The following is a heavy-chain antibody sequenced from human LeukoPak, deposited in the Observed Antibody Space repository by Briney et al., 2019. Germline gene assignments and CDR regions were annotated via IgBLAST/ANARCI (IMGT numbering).Heavy chain of an antibody. D-gene: IGHD6-13*01. V-gene: IGHV1-69*13. CDR2: IIPIFGTA. J-gene: IGHJ6*03. CDR3: ARDHSNIAAAEAHHMDV. CDR1: GGTFSSYA. Sequence: SVKVSCKASGGTFSSYAISWVRQAPGQRLEWMGGIIPIFGTANYAQKFQGRVTITADESTSTAYMELSSLRSEDTAVYYCARDHSNIAAAEAHHMDVWGKGTTVTVSS.